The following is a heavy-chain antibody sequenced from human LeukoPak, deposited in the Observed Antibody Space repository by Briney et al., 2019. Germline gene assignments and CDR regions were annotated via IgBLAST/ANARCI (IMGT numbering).Heavy chain of an antibody. CDR1: GFTFSSYA. CDR3: ARQGPGYDSNLRFDY. J-gene: IGHJ4*02. CDR2: ISSNGGST. Sequence: GGSLRLSCAASGFTFSSYAMHWVRQAPGKGLEYVSAISSNGGSTYYANSVKGRFTISRDNSKNTLYLQMGSLRAEDMAVYYCARQGPGYDSNLRFDYWGQGTLVTVSS. V-gene: IGHV3-64*01. D-gene: IGHD3-22*01.